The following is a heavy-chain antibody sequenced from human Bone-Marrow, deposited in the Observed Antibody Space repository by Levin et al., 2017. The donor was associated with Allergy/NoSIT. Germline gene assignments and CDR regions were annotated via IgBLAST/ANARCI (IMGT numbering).Heavy chain of an antibody. CDR2: IFASGST. V-gene: IGHV4-61*02. CDR1: GGSISSGTYY. Sequence: SQTLSLTCTVSGGSISSGTYYWSWIRQPAGKGLEWIGRIFASGSTDYNPSLKSRVTMSVDTSKNHFSLRLSSVNAADTALYYCARGRRDTDYYYYYMDVWGIGTTVTVSS. CDR3: ARGRRDTDYYYYYMDV. J-gene: IGHJ6*03. D-gene: IGHD2-21*02.